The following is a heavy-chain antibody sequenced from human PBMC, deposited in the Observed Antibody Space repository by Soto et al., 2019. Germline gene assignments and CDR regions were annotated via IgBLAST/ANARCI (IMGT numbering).Heavy chain of an antibody. CDR1: GGSISSGDYY. Sequence: SETLSLTCTVSGGSISSGDYYWSWIRQPPGKGLEWIGYIYYSGSTYYNPSLKSRVTISVDTSKNQFSLKLSSVTAADTAVYYCASYDFWSGYSPYGMDVWGQGTTVTVSS. D-gene: IGHD3-3*01. CDR2: IYYSGST. V-gene: IGHV4-30-4*01. J-gene: IGHJ6*02. CDR3: ASYDFWSGYSPYGMDV.